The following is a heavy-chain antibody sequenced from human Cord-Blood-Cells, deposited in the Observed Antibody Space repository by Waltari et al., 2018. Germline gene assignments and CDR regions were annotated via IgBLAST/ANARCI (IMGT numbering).Heavy chain of an antibody. CDR2: IIPIFGTA. V-gene: IGHV1-69*01. Sequence: QVQLVESGAEVEKPGSSVKVSCKACAGTCRRYAISWVRPGPGQGLEWMGGIIPIFGTANYAQKFQGRVTITADESTSTAYMELSSLRSEDTAVYYCARVSSSWYSDWFDPWGQGTLVTVSS. D-gene: IGHD6-13*01. J-gene: IGHJ5*02. CDR3: ARVSSSWYSDWFDP. CDR1: AGTCRRYA.